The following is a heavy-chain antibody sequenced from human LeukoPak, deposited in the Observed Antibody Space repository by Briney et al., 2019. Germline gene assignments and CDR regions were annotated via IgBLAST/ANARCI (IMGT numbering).Heavy chain of an antibody. CDR1: GVSISISNW. CDR3: ARDSGYDPYYFDY. Sequence: PSETLSLTCAVSGVSISISNWWIWVRQPPGKGLEWIGEIYHSGSTSYNPSHKSRVTISVDKSKNQFSLRLSSVTAADTAVYYCARDSGYDPYYFDYWGQGALVTVS. CDR2: IYHSGST. D-gene: IGHD5-12*01. V-gene: IGHV4-4*02. J-gene: IGHJ4*02.